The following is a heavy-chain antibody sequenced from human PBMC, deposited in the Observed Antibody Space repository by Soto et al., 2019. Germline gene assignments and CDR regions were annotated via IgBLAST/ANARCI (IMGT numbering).Heavy chain of an antibody. CDR2: IYHSGNT. J-gene: IGHJ4*02. Sequence: SETLSLTCTVSGDSISSGDYSWNWTRQPPGKGLEWIGYIYHSGNTHYSPSLKSRVTISVDRSRNQFSLKLSSVTAADTAVYYCARGNVLYSSSWLDYWGQGTLVTVSS. V-gene: IGHV4-30-4*01. CDR3: ARGNVLYSSSWLDY. CDR1: GDSISSGDYS. D-gene: IGHD6-6*01.